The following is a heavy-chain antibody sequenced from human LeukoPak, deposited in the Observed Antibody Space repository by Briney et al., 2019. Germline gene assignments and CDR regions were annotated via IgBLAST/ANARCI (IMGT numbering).Heavy chain of an antibody. Sequence: ASETLSLTCTVSGGSISSYYWSWIRQPPGKGLEWIGYIYYSGRTNYNPSLKSRVTISVDTSKNQFSQKLSSVTAADTAVYYCARDRRTQKNRMDGWGKGTTVTVSS. CDR1: GGSISSYY. CDR3: ARDRRTQKNRMDG. CDR2: IYYSGRT. D-gene: IGHD1-14*01. V-gene: IGHV4-59*01. J-gene: IGHJ6*01.